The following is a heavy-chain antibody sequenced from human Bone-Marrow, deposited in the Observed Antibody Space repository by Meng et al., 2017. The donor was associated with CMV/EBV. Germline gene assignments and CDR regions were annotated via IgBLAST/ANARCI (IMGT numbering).Heavy chain of an antibody. V-gene: IGHV3-30-3*01. CDR3: VRGWIYCSSSSCVVDY. CDR1: GFTFSSYE. J-gene: IGHJ4*02. Sequence: GESLKISCAASGFTFSSYEMNWVRQAPGKGLEWVALISYDDSNIYYADSVKGRFTISRDNSKNTLYLQMNSLRPDDTAVYYCVRGWIYCSSSSCVVDYWGQGTLVTVSS. D-gene: IGHD2-2*01. CDR2: ISYDDSNI.